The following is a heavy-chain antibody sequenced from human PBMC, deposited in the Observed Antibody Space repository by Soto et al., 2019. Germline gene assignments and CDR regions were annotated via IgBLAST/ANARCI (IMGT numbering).Heavy chain of an antibody. V-gene: IGHV4-59*01. D-gene: IGHD1-1*01. CDR3: ARAPPWMDAFDI. J-gene: IGHJ3*02. CDR1: GVSIISDY. Sequence: QVQLQESGPGLVKPSETLSLTCTVSGVSIISDYCTWIRQSPGKGLDWIAYTSHTGTTDYNPSLMSRVTISLDTSKNQFSLKLSSVTAADTAVYYCARAPPWMDAFDIWGQGTKVTVSP. CDR2: TSHTGTT.